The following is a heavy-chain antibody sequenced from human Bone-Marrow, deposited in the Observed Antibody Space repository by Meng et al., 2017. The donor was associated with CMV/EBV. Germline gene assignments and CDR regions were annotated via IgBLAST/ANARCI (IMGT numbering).Heavy chain of an antibody. V-gene: IGHV3-7*01. CDR2: IKQDGSEK. CDR1: GFTFSSYW. CDR3: AREDQLLYWGNWFDP. Sequence: GESLKISCAASGFTFSSYWMSWVRQAPGKGLEWVANIKQDGSEKYYVDSVKGRFTISRDNAKNSLYLQMNSLRAEDTAVYYCAREDQLLYWGNWFDPWGQGTLVTVSS. J-gene: IGHJ5*02. D-gene: IGHD2-2*02.